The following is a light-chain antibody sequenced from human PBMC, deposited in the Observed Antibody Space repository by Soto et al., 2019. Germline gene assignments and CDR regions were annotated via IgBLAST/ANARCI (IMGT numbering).Light chain of an antibody. CDR3: QQRSNWPPIVT. CDR1: QSVSSY. J-gene: IGKJ3*01. CDR2: DAS. Sequence: EIVLTQSPATLSLSPGERATLSCRASQSVSSYLAWYQQKPGQAPRLLIYDASNRATGIPARFSGSGSGTDVTLTIGSLEPEDFAVYYCQQRSNWPPIVTFGPGTKVDIK. V-gene: IGKV3-11*01.